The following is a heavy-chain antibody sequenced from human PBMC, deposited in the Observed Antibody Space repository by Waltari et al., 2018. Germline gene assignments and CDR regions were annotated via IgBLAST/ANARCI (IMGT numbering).Heavy chain of an antibody. J-gene: IGHJ4*02. CDR3: ARDPHSLDY. Sequence: EVQLVESGGGLVQPGGSLRLSCAASGFTFSPYCMTWVRQAPGKGLEWVSYITGNSAATHYADSVKGRFTISRDNAKNSLFLQMNSLRVEDTAVYFCARDPHSLDYWGQGTLVTVSS. V-gene: IGHV3-48*04. CDR2: ITGNSAAT. CDR1: GFTFSPYC. D-gene: IGHD2-21*01.